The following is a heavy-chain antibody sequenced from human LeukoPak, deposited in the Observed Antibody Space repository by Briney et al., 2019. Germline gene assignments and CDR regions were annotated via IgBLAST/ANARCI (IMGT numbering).Heavy chain of an antibody. D-gene: IGHD3-3*02. V-gene: IGHV1-69*13. Sequence: SVKVSCKTSGYTFTNFGIGWVRQAPGQGLEWMGGIIPIFGTANYAQKFQGRVTITADESTSTAYMELSSLRSEDTAVYYCARDSISGYNWFDPWGQGTLVTVSS. CDR2: IIPIFGTA. CDR1: GYTFTNFG. J-gene: IGHJ5*02. CDR3: ARDSISGYNWFDP.